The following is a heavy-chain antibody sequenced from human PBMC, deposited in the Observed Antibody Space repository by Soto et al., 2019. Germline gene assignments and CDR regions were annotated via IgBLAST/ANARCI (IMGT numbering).Heavy chain of an antibody. CDR1: GFTFSSYS. CDR2: ISSSSSYI. D-gene: IGHD3-16*01. CDR3: AREGPRSGYAFGYYGMGV. J-gene: IGHJ6*01. Sequence: EVQLVESGGGLVKPGGSLRLSCAASGFTFSSYSMNWVRQAPGKGLEWVSSISSSSSYIYYADSVKGRFTISRDNAKNSLYLQRNSRRAEDTAGDYCAREGPRSGYAFGYYGMGVGGQGTTVTVSS. V-gene: IGHV3-21*01.